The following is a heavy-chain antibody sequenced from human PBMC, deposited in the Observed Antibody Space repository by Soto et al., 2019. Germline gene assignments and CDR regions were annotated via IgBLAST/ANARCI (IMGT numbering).Heavy chain of an antibody. CDR1: GFTFSSYA. D-gene: IGHD6-19*01. CDR2: ISGSGGST. J-gene: IGHJ4*02. CDR3: AKTLRAVAQRDPFDY. Sequence: GGSLRLSCAASGFTFSSYAMSWVRQAPGKGLEWVSAISGSGGSTYYADSVEGRFTISRDNSKNTLYLQMNSLRAEDTAVYYCAKTLRAVAQRDPFDYWGQGTLVTVSS. V-gene: IGHV3-23*01.